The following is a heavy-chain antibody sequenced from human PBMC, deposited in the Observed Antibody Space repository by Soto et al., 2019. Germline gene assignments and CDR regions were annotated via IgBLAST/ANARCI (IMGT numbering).Heavy chain of an antibody. Sequence: QVQLVQSGAEVQKPGSSVKVSCKASGGTFSSYAISWVRQAPGQGLEWMGGIIPIFGTANYAQKFQGRVTITADESTSTAYMELSSLRSEDTAVYYCASPFSPTHPAYYYYGMDVWGQGTTVTVSS. CDR1: GGTFSSYA. D-gene: IGHD3-3*01. CDR2: IIPIFGTA. V-gene: IGHV1-69*01. J-gene: IGHJ6*02. CDR3: ASPFSPTHPAYYYYGMDV.